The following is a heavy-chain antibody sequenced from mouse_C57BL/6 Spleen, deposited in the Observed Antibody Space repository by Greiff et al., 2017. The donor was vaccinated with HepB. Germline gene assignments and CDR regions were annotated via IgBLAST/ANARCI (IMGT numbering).Heavy chain of an antibody. V-gene: IGHV14-1*01. CDR1: GFNIKDYY. D-gene: IGHD2-4*01. CDR2: IDPEDGDT. Sequence: VQLQQSGAELVRPGASVKLSCTASGFNIKDYYMHWVKQRPEQGLEWIGRIDPEDGDTEYAPKFQGKATMTADTSSNTAYLQLSSLTSEDTAVYYCTTSNDYDEGWFAYWGQGTLVTVSA. J-gene: IGHJ3*01. CDR3: TTSNDYDEGWFAY.